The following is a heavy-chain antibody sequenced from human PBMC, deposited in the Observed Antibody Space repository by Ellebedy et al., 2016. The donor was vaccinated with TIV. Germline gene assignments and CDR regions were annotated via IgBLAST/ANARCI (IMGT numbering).Heavy chain of an antibody. CDR1: GGSISSRSYY. Sequence: GSLRLSCTVSGGSISSRSYYWSWIRQPPGKGLEWIGYIYYSGSTNYNPSLKIRVTISVDTFKNQFSLTLRSVTAADTAVYYCARYYGSGGYYKGTRGFDPWGQGTLVTVSS. CDR2: IYYSGST. CDR3: ARYYGSGGYYKGTRGFDP. J-gene: IGHJ5*02. V-gene: IGHV4-61*01. D-gene: IGHD3-10*01.